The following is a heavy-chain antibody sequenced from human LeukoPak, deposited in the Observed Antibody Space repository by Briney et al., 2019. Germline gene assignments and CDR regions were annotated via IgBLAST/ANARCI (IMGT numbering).Heavy chain of an antibody. J-gene: IGHJ4*02. CDR1: GFTFGSYA. D-gene: IGHD5-12*01. CDR2: ISGSGAST. V-gene: IGHV3-23*01. CDR3: AKSLGGYDC. Sequence: PGGSLRLSCAASGFTFGSYAMSWVRQAPGKGLEWVSGISGSGASTYYADSAKGRFAISRDNSKNTLYLQMNSLRAEDTAVYYCAKSLGGYDCWGQGTLVTVSS.